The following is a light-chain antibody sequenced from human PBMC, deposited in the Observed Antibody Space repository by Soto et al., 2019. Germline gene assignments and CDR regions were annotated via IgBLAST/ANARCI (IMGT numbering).Light chain of an antibody. CDR2: DAS. CDR1: QGISNY. Sequence: DIEMTQSPSSLSASVGDRVTITCQASQGISNYLNWYQQKSGKAPKLLIYDASSLEPGVPSRFSGGTSGADFTFTISSLQPEDIATYHCQQYHSLPLTFGQGTRLEIK. V-gene: IGKV1-33*01. J-gene: IGKJ5*01. CDR3: QQYHSLPLT.